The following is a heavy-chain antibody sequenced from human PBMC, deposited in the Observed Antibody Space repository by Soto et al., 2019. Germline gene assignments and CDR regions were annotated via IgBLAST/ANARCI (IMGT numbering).Heavy chain of an antibody. D-gene: IGHD5-12*01. V-gene: IGHV4-30-4*01. CDR3: ARGRDGYNLGY. CDR1: GGSISSGDYY. Sequence: TLSLTCTVSGGSISSGDYYWSWIRQPPGKGLEWIGYTYYSGSTYYNPSLKSRVTISVDTSKNQFSLKLSSVTAADTAVYYCARGRDGYNLGYWGQGTLVTVSS. J-gene: IGHJ4*02. CDR2: TYYSGST.